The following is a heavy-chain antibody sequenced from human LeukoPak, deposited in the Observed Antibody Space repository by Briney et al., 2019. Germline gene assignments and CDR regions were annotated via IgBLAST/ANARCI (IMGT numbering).Heavy chain of an antibody. CDR1: GFTFSSYS. J-gene: IGHJ3*02. Sequence: GGSLRLSCAASGFTFSSYSMNWVRQAPGKGLEWVSSISSSSSYIYYADSVKGRFTISRDNARNSLYLQMNSLRAEDTAVYYCARVGYCSGGSCSGDRSDAFDIWGQGTMVTVSS. V-gene: IGHV3-21*01. CDR2: ISSSSSYI. CDR3: ARVGYCSGGSCSGDRSDAFDI. D-gene: IGHD2-15*01.